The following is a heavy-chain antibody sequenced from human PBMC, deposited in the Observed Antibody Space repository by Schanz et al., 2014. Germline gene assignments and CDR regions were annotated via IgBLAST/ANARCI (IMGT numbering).Heavy chain of an antibody. D-gene: IGHD2-2*01. Sequence: QVQLQESGPGLVKPSGTLSLTCAVSGGFISSINWWSWVRQSPGTGLEWIGEINNSGSTNYNPSLKSRVPISLDNSKRQFSLPLNAVTAADTAVYYCARDERDLPRSLFVFWGQGTLVTVSS. CDR3: ARDERDLPRSLFVF. CDR2: INNSGST. J-gene: IGHJ4*02. V-gene: IGHV4-4*02. CDR1: GGFISSINW.